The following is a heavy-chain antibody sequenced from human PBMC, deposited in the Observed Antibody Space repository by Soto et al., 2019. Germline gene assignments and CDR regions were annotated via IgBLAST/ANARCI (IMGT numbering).Heavy chain of an antibody. CDR1: RFTFSDYY. Sequence: QVQLVESGGGLVKPGGSLRLSCAASRFTFSDYYMNWIRQAPGKGLEWISYISSSGSYTTHADSVKGRFTISRDNAKNSLCLQINDLTAEDTAVYYCARAGTGYYLDYWGQGTLVTVSS. V-gene: IGHV3-11*05. D-gene: IGHD3-9*01. J-gene: IGHJ4*02. CDR3: ARAGTGYYLDY. CDR2: ISSSGSYT.